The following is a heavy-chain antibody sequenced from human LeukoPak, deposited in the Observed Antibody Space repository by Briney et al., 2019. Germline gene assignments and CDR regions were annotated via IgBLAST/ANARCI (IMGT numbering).Heavy chain of an antibody. V-gene: IGHV1-46*01. D-gene: IGHD3-10*01. J-gene: IGHJ3*01. CDR1: GYSFTSYY. CDR2: IKPCDGGT. CDR3: ARRHPPGFGRNDAFDV. Sequence: ASVKVSCIPSGYSFTSYYIHWVRQAPSSGHELLGIIKPCDGGTSYAQKSRGRSSMTRDMSTSTVYMELSSLRLDDTAVFFCARRHPPGFGRNDAFDVWGQGTMVTVSS.